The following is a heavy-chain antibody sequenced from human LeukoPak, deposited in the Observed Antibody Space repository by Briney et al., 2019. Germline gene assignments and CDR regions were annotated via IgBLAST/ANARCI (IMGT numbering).Heavy chain of an antibody. V-gene: IGHV4-4*02. CDR3: ARVNINNWHSCDY. J-gene: IGHJ4*02. Sequence: SGTLSLTCAVSGGSISSNNWWGWVRQPPGKGLEWIGEIYHSGSPNYNPSLKSRVTISVDKSRNHFSLNLSFVTAADTAVYYCARVNINNWHSCDYWGQGTLVTVSS. CDR1: GGSISSNNW. CDR2: IYHSGSP. D-gene: IGHD1-1*01.